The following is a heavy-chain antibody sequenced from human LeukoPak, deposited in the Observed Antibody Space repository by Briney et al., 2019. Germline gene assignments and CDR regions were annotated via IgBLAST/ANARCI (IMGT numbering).Heavy chain of an antibody. D-gene: IGHD3-10*01. V-gene: IGHV3-30*02. J-gene: IGHJ4*02. CDR3: ANENGGPDY. CDR2: IRYDGSNK. CDR1: GFTFSSYD. Sequence: GGSLRLSCAASGFTFSSYDMHWVRQAPGRGLEWVAFIRYDGSNKYYADSVKGRFIISRDNSKNTLYLQMSSVRAEDTAVYYCANENGGPDYWGQGTLVTVSS.